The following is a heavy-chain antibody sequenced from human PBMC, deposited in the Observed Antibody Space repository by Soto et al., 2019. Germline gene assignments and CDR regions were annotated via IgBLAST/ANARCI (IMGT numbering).Heavy chain of an antibody. Sequence: EVQLVECGGGLVQPGGSLRLSCAASGFTFSSYAMHWVRQAPGKGLEYVSTISKNGGSTYYANSVKGRFTISRDNSKNTLFLQMGSLRAEEMAVYYCARGHEGYAIDIWGPGTMVTVSS. V-gene: IGHV3-64*01. CDR2: ISKNGGST. J-gene: IGHJ3*02. CDR1: GFTFSSYA. CDR3: ARGHEGYAIDI.